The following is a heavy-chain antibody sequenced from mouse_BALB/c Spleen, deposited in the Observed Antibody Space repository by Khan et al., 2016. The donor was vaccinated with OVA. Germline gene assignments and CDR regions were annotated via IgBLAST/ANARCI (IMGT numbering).Heavy chain of an antibody. CDR3: AREEAWYYVDY. V-gene: IGHV1-76*01. J-gene: IGHJ2*01. Sequence: QVQLKESGSELVRPGASVKLSCKTSGYIFTNYWIHWVKQRSGQGLVWIARIYPGTDTTYYDEKVQDKATLTAAKSSSTAYMQLSSLQSEDSAVEYGAREEAWYYVDYWGQGTTRTVSS. CDR1: GYIFTNYW. D-gene: IGHD3-2*02. CDR2: IYPGTDTT.